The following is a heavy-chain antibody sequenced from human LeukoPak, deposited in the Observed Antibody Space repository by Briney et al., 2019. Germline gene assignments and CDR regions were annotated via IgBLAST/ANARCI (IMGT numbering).Heavy chain of an antibody. J-gene: IGHJ6*02. CDR2: ISGSGGST. V-gene: IGHV3-23*01. CDR1: GFTFSSYA. D-gene: IGHD2/OR15-2a*01. CDR3: AKDLWGLGRYYGMDV. Sequence: PGGSLRLSCAASGFTFSSYAMSWVRQAPGKGLEWVSAISGSGGSTYYADSVKGRFTISRDNSKNTLYLQMNSLRAEDTAVYYCAKDLWGLGRYYGMDVWGQGTTVTVSS.